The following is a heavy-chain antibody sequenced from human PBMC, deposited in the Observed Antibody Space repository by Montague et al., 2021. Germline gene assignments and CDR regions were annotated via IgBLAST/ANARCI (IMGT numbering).Heavy chain of an antibody. D-gene: IGHD4/OR15-4a*01. CDR1: GLIFSHSW. Sequence: SLRLSCAASGLIFSHSWMAWVRPPPGKGLEWVAGVNPDGSQVGYVESVKGRFTVSKDNAKNSLFLQMNSLRGDDTALYYCARNPAYGALDYWGQGTRVTVSS. V-gene: IGHV3-7*03. J-gene: IGHJ4*02. CDR2: VNPDGSQV. CDR3: ARNPAYGALDY.